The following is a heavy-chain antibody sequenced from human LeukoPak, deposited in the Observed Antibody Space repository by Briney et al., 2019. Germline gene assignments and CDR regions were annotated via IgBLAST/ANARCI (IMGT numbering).Heavy chain of an antibody. CDR3: ARGGPVAANDY. CDR1: GGSFSGYY. J-gene: IGHJ4*02. CDR2: INHSGST. Sequence: SETLSLTCAVYGGSFSGYYWSWIRQPPGKGLEWIGEINHSGSTNYNPSLKSRVTISVDTSKNQFSLKLSSVTAADTAVYYCARGGPVAANDYWGQGTLVTVSS. D-gene: IGHD2-2*01. V-gene: IGHV4-34*01.